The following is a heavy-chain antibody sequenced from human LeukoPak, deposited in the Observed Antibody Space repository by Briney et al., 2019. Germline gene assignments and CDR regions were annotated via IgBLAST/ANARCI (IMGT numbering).Heavy chain of an antibody. Sequence: ASETLSLTCAVSGYSISSGYSWGWIRQPPGEGLEWIASIYHSGSTYYNPSLKSRVTISVDTSKNLFSLKLSSVTAADTAVYFCARALGHLSSTSWVDCWGQGTLVTVSS. V-gene: IGHV4-38-2*01. D-gene: IGHD2-2*01. CDR3: ARALGHLSSTSWVDC. J-gene: IGHJ4*02. CDR2: IYHSGST. CDR1: GYSISSGYS.